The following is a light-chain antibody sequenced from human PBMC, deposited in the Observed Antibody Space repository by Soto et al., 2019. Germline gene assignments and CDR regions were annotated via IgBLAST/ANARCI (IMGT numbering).Light chain of an antibody. CDR3: QQGHNWPLT. Sequence: EIVMTQSPATLSLSPGERAALSCRASQSINSELAWYQQKPCKPPRLLIYGASTRATGVPARFTGTESGSEFTLTISGLQSEDFAVYYCQQGHNWPLTFGQGTRLEI. V-gene: IGKV3-15*01. CDR1: QSINSE. J-gene: IGKJ2*01. CDR2: GAS.